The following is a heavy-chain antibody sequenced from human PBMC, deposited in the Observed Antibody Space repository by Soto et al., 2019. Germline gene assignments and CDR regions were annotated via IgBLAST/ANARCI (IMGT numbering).Heavy chain of an antibody. CDR1: GGSFSGYY. J-gene: IGHJ4*02. Sequence: SETLSLTCAVYGGSFSGYYWSWIRQPPGKGLEWIGEINHSGSTNYNPSLKSRVTISVDTSKNQFSLKLSSVTAADTAVYYCARFSFGVVPAAIYFDYWGQGTLVTVSS. CDR2: INHSGST. D-gene: IGHD2-2*01. V-gene: IGHV4-34*01. CDR3: ARFSFGVVPAAIYFDY.